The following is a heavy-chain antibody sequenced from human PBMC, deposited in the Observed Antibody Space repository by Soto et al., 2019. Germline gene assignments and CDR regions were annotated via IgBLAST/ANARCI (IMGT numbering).Heavy chain of an antibody. V-gene: IGHV1-69*12. J-gene: IGHJ4*02. Sequence: QVQLVQSGAEVKKTGSSVKVSCKASGGTFSSYAISWVRQAPGQGLEWMGGIIPIFGTANYAQKFQGRVTITADESTCTDYMELSSVRSEDTDVYYCAWGFIAAAGYPEYWGQGTLVPVSS. CDR2: IIPIFGTA. CDR1: GGTFSSYA. D-gene: IGHD6-13*01. CDR3: AWGFIAAAGYPEY.